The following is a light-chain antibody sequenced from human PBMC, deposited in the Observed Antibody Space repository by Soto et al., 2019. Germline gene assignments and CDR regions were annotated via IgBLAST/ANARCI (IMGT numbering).Light chain of an antibody. CDR3: QQGHNWPLS. V-gene: IGKV3-15*01. J-gene: IGKJ2*01. CDR1: QSISTE. Sequence: EIVMTQSPATLSVSPGERATLSCRASQSISTELAWYQQKPGQPPRLLIYSASTRATGFTARFTGSGSGSEFTLTISGLQSEDFAVYYCQQGHNWPLSFGQGTRLEI. CDR2: SAS.